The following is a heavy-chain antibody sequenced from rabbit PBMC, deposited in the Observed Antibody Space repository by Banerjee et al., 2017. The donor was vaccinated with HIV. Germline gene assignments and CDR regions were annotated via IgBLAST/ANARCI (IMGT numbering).Heavy chain of an antibody. CDR3: ARYRHDYGVALDL. J-gene: IGHJ4*01. Sequence: ESGGGLVQPGGSLKLSCKASGFDFSSYGVSWVRQAPGKGLEWIGYITYGGSAYYASWVKGRFTISKTSSTTVTLQMTSLTAADTATYFCARYRHDYGVALDLWGPGTLVTVS. CDR2: ITYGGSA. D-gene: IGHD2-1*01. V-gene: IGHV1S21*01. CDR1: GFDFSSYG.